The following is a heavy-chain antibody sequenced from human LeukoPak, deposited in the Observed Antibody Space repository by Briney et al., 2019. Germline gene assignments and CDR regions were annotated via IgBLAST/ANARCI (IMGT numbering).Heavy chain of an antibody. Sequence: TGGSLRLSCAASGFTFSSYAMSWVRQAPGKGLEWVSIITGSGGITYYADSVKGRFTISRDNSKNTLYLQMNSLRAEDTAVYYCAKSAGGNIHDALDMWGQGTMVTVSS. CDR3: AKSAGGNIHDALDM. J-gene: IGHJ3*02. D-gene: IGHD6-13*01. CDR1: GFTFSSYA. CDR2: ITGSGGIT. V-gene: IGHV3-23*01.